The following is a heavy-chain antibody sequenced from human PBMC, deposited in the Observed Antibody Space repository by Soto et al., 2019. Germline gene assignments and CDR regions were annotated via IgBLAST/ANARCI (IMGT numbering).Heavy chain of an antibody. CDR2: IYPGDSDT. D-gene: IGHD3-9*01. CDR3: ARHGIVTGINDYGMDV. V-gene: IGHV5-51*01. J-gene: IGHJ6*02. CDR1: RYTFTSYW. Sequence: PGESLKISCKGSRYTFTSYWIGWVRQMPGKGLEWMGIIYPGDSDTRYSPSFQGQVTISADKSISTAYLQWSSLKASDTAMYYCARHGIVTGINDYGMDVWGQGTTVTAP.